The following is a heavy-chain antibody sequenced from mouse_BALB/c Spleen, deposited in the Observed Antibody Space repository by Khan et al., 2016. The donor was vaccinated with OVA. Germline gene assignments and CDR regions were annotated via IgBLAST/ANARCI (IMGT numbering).Heavy chain of an antibody. CDR3: ARDTTVESYWYFDV. D-gene: IGHD1-1*01. V-gene: IGHV2-9*02. CDR1: GFSLTSYG. CDR2: IWAGGST. Sequence: VQLKQSGPGLVAPSQSLSITGTVSGFSLTSYGVHWVRQPPGKGLEWLGVIWAGGSTNYNSALLSRLSISKDNSKSQVFLKMNSLQTDDTAMYYCARDTTVESYWYFDVWGAGTTVTVSS. J-gene: IGHJ1*01.